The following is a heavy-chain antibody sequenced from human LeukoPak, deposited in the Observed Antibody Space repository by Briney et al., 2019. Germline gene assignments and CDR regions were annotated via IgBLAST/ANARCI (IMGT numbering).Heavy chain of an antibody. V-gene: IGHV1-69*05. CDR3: ARDLGCTNGVCYGYWFDP. Sequence: GASVKVSCKASGGTFSSYAISWVRQAPGLGLEWMGRIIPIFGTANYAQKFQGRVTITTDESTSTAYMELSSLRSEDTAVYYCARDLGCTNGVCYGYWFDPWGQGTLVTVSS. CDR2: IIPIFGTA. D-gene: IGHD2-8*01. J-gene: IGHJ5*02. CDR1: GGTFSSYA.